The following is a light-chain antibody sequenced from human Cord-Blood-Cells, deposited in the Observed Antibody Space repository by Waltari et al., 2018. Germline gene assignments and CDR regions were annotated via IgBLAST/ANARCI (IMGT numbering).Light chain of an antibody. CDR2: DAS. J-gene: IGKJ2*01. V-gene: IGKV1-5*01. Sequence: DIQMTQSPSTLSASVGDRVTITCRASQSISSWLAWYQQKPGKAPKLLIYDASRLESGVPSRFSGSGSGTEFTRTISSLQPDDVATYYCQQYNSYLTFGQGTKLEIK. CDR1: QSISSW. CDR3: QQYNSYLT.